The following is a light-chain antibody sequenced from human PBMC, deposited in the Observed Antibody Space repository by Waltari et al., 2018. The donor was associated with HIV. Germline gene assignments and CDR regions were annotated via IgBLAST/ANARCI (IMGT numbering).Light chain of an antibody. CDR1: QNVISNS. J-gene: IGKJ4*01. V-gene: IGKV3-20*01. Sequence: EIVLTQSPGTLSLSPGERATLSCRASQNVISNSLTWYQQIPGQAPRHLIYGASSRATGIPDRFSGSGSGTDFTLSITRLEPEDVAVYYCQQYGSSPLTFGVGTKVEIK. CDR3: QQYGSSPLT. CDR2: GAS.